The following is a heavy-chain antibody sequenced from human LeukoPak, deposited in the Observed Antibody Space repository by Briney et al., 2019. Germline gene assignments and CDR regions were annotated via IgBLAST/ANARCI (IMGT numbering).Heavy chain of an antibody. V-gene: IGHV3-48*03. D-gene: IGHD6-6*01. Sequence: GGSLRLSCAASGFTFSSYEMNWVRQAPGKGLEWVSYISSSGSTIYYADSVKGRFTISRDNAKNSLYLQMNSLRAEDTAVYYCARIRFSSSSMDVWGQGTTVTVSS. CDR3: ARIRFSSSSMDV. CDR2: ISSSGSTI. CDR1: GFTFSSYE. J-gene: IGHJ6*02.